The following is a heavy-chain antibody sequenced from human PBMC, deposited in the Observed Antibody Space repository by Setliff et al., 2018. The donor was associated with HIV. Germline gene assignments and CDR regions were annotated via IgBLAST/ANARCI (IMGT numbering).Heavy chain of an antibody. CDR2: ISGSGGST. D-gene: IGHD4-17*01. CDR3: AKDNLYGGNSAVFDY. Sequence: GGSLRLSCAASGFTFSSYAMSWVRQAPGKGLEWVSAISGSGGSTYYADSVKGRFTISRDTSKNTMFLQMNSLRHEDTAVYYCAKDNLYGGNSAVFDYWGQGTLVTVSS. V-gene: IGHV3-23*01. CDR1: GFTFSSYA. J-gene: IGHJ4*02.